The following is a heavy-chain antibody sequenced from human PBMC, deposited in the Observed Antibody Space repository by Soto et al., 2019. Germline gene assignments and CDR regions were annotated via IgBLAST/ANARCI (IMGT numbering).Heavy chain of an antibody. CDR2: IDPNSGDT. Sequence: QVQLVQSGAAVKKPGASVKVSCKASGYTFTAYYLHWVRQAPGHGLEWLGWIDPNSGDTKYAQNFEGWVTMTRDTSINTAYLDLSRLKNDDTAVYYCARTPYYAFWSGYSFDYWGQGTLVSVPS. J-gene: IGHJ4*02. CDR3: ARTPYYAFWSGYSFDY. V-gene: IGHV1-2*04. CDR1: GYTFTAYY. D-gene: IGHD3-3*01.